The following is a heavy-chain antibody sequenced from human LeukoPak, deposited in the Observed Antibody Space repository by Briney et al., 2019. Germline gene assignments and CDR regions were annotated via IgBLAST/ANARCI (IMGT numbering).Heavy chain of an antibody. D-gene: IGHD3-3*01. CDR3: ARRYYDFWSGYSYYFEY. Sequence: GGSLRLSCAASGFTFSNYWMSWVRQAPGKGLEWVANIKKDGSEKYYVDSVKGRFTISRDNAKNSLYLQMNSLRAEDTAVYYCARRYYDFWSGYSYYFEYWGQGTLVTVSS. CDR1: GFTFSNYW. CDR2: IKKDGSEK. V-gene: IGHV3-7*01. J-gene: IGHJ4*02.